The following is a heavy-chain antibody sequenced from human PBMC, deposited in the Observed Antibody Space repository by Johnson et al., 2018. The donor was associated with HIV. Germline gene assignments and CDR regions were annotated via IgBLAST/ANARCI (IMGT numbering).Heavy chain of an antibody. J-gene: IGHJ3*02. CDR2: ISGSGENS. Sequence: EVQVVESGGGLVQPGGSLRLSCAASGFSFSNYWMTWVRQAPGKGLEWVSVISGSGENSYYADSVRGRLTISRDNLKNTVYLQMNSLRPEDTAVYCCAKSFPRHSENSGFDIWGQGTMVTVSS. CDR3: AKSFPRHSENSGFDI. D-gene: IGHD3-22*01. CDR1: GFSFSNYW. V-gene: IGHV3-23*04.